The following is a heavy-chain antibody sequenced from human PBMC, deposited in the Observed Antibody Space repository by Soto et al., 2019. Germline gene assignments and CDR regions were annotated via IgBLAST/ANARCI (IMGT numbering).Heavy chain of an antibody. CDR2: INHSGST. CDR1: GGSFSGYY. D-gene: IGHD1-1*01. CDR3: ARGRDRGRGAGRGTYYYYYYMDV. Sequence: SETLSLTCAVYGGSFSGYYWSWIRQPPGKGLEWIGEINHSGSTNYNPSLKSRVTISVETSKNQFSLKLSSVTAADTAVYYCARGRDRGRGAGRGTYYYYYYMDVWGKGTTVTVSS. V-gene: IGHV4-34*01. J-gene: IGHJ6*03.